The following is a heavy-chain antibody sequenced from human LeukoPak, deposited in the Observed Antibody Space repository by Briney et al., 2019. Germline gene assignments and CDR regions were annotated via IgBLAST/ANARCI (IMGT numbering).Heavy chain of an antibody. CDR1: GYTFTGYY. Sequence: ASVKVSCKASGYTFTGYYMHWVRQVPGQGLEWMGRINPNSGGTNYAQKFQGRVTMTRDTSISTAYMELSRLRSDDTAVYYCARGRLGFLEGLLPGGGIDYWGQGTLVTVSS. D-gene: IGHD3-3*01. V-gene: IGHV1-2*06. CDR2: INPNSGGT. J-gene: IGHJ4*02. CDR3: ARGRLGFLEGLLPGGGIDY.